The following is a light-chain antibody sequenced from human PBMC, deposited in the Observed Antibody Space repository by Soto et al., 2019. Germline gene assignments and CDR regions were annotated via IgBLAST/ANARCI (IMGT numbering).Light chain of an antibody. CDR1: SSDVGGYNY. CDR3: SSYTSTNTVV. V-gene: IGLV2-14*03. Sequence: QSALTQPASVSGSPGQSITISCTGTSSDVGGYNYVSWYQQHPGKAPKLMIYDVSNRPSGVSNRFSGSKSGNTASLTISGLQAEDEAEYYCSSYTSTNTVVFGRGTKLTVL. CDR2: DVS. J-gene: IGLJ2*01.